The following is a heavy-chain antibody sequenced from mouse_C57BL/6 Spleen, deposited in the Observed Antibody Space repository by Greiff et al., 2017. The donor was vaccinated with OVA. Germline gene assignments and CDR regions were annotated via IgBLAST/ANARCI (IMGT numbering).Heavy chain of an antibody. CDR2: IHPNSGST. CDR1: GYTFTSYW. D-gene: IGHD4-1*02. Sequence: QVQLQQPGAELVKPGASVKLSCKASGYTFTSYWMHWVKQRPGQGLEWIGMIHPNSGSTNYNEKFKSKATLTVDKSSSTAYMQLSSLTAEDSAVYDWARASTGNCFDYWGQGTTLTVAS. J-gene: IGHJ2*01. CDR3: ARASTGNCFDY. V-gene: IGHV1-64*01.